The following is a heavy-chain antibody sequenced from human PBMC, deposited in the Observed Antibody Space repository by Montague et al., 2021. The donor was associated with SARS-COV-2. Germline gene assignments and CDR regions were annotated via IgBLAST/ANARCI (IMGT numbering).Heavy chain of an antibody. CDR3: TRDRGIAAADNYYYGMDV. CDR2: ISDSGRT. Sequence: SETLSLTCTVSGDSIRSYHWTWIRRPPGKGLEWIGRISDSGRTIYNPSXXSRVTISVDTSKNQFFLNLRSMVAADTAIYYCTRDRGIAAADNYYYGMDVWGPGTTVTVSS. CDR1: GDSIRSYH. D-gene: IGHD6-13*01. V-gene: IGHV4-59*13. J-gene: IGHJ6*02.